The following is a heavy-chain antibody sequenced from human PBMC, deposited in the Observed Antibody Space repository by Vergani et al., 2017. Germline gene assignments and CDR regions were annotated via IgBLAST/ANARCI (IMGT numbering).Heavy chain of an antibody. V-gene: IGHV3-30*02. D-gene: IGHD2/OR15-2a*01. CDR2: IGKDGINT. CDR3: TKYLRASTDSLPDS. J-gene: IGHJ5*01. Sequence: QVQLVESAGGVFQPGGSLRLSCAASGFTFSNFGMHWIRQAPGKGLEWLAYIGKDGINTRYRDAAKGRFTVSRDNSKDILYLQMDSLRSDDTVRYYYTKYLRASTDSLPDSWGQGTLVTVSS. CDR1: GFTFSNFG.